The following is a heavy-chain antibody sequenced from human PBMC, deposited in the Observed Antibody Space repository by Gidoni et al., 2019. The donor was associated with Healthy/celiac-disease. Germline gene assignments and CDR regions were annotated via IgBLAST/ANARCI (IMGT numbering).Heavy chain of an antibody. CDR2: IDWDDDK. CDR3: ARIRLGGWEPSVAFDI. Sequence: QVTLRESGPALVKPTQTLTLTCPFSGFSLRTSGMCVSWIRQPPGKALEWLALIDWDDDKYYSTSLKTRLTISKDTSKNQVVLTMTNMDPVDTATYYCARIRLGGWEPSVAFDIWGQGTMVTVSS. CDR1: GFSLRTSGMC. V-gene: IGHV2-70*01. D-gene: IGHD1-26*01. J-gene: IGHJ3*02.